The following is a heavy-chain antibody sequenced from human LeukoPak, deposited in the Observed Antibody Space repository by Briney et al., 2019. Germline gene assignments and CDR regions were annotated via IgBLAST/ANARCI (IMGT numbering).Heavy chain of an antibody. J-gene: IGHJ6*02. CDR2: IYYSGST. Sequence: LSLTXTVSGGSISSGDYYWSWVRQPPGKGLEWIGYIYYSGSTYYNPSLKSRVTISVDTSKNQFSLKLSSVTAADTAVYYCARDKVDTAMADYYYYGMDVWGQGTTVTVSS. CDR3: ARDKVDTAMADYYYYGMDV. V-gene: IGHV4-30-4*01. CDR1: GGSISSGDYY. D-gene: IGHD5-18*01.